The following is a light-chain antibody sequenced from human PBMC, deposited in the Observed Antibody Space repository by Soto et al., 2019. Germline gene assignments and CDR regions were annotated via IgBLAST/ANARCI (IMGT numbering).Light chain of an antibody. V-gene: IGLV7-43*01. J-gene: IGLJ2*01. CDR3: MLYVGDTQV. CDR1: TGAVTNDHY. CDR2: STT. Sequence: QAVVTQEPSLTVSPGGSVTLTCASSTGAVTNDHYPNCVQQNPGQAPRALIYSTTNKHSWRPARFSGSLLGGKAALTLSGVQPEDEPDYHRMLYVGDTQVFGGGTKLTVL.